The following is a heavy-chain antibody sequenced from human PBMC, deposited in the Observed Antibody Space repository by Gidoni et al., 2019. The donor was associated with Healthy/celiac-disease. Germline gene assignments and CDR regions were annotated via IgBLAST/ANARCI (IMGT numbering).Heavy chain of an antibody. Sequence: EVQLVESGGGLVQPGGSLRLSCAASGFTVSSNYMSWVRQAPGKGLEWVSVIYSGGSTYYADSVKGRFTISRDNSKNTLYLQMNSLRAEDTAVYYCARDRDYYDSSGYYSDAFDIWGQGTMVTVSS. D-gene: IGHD3-22*01. CDR2: IYSGGST. V-gene: IGHV3-66*01. CDR1: GFTVSSNY. CDR3: ARDRDYYDSSGYYSDAFDI. J-gene: IGHJ3*02.